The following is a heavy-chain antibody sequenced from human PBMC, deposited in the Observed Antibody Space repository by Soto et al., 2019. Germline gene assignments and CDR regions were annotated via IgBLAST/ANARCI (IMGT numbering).Heavy chain of an antibody. CDR1: GYTFTGYY. V-gene: IGHV1-2*04. J-gene: IGHJ6*02. Sequence: QVQLVQSGAEVKKPGASVKVSCKASGYTFTGYYMHWVRQAPGQGLEWMGWINPNSGGTNYAQKFQGWVTMTRDTSISTAYMELSRLRSDDTAVYYCARDLTGGVAAAGAYYYYGMDVWGQGTTVTVSS. D-gene: IGHD6-13*01. CDR3: ARDLTGGVAAAGAYYYYGMDV. CDR2: INPNSGGT.